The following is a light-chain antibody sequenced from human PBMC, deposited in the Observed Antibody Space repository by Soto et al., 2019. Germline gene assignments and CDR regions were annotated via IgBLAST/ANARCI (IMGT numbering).Light chain of an antibody. CDR3: LQYNNWPLT. J-gene: IGKJ4*01. CDR1: QSVSSD. V-gene: IGKV3-15*01. Sequence: EIVITRSPSTLSVSPGERAILSCRASQSVSSDLAWYQQKPGQAPRLLIYGASTRATGFPARFGGSGSGTEFTLTISSLQSEDFAVYYCLQYNNWPLTFGGGTKVDIK. CDR2: GAS.